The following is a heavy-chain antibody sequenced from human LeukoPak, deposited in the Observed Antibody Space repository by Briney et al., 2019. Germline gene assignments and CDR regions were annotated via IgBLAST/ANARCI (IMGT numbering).Heavy chain of an antibody. J-gene: IGHJ4*02. CDR2: ISSSSSDT. Sequence: GGPLRLSCAASGFTFTDWYMSWIRQAPGKGLQWLSYISSSSSDTSYADSVRGRFTISRDNAKKSVYLQMNSLRAEDTAIYYCVKSAGRNGGNWGQGILVTVSS. D-gene: IGHD1-26*01. CDR1: GFTFTDWY. V-gene: IGHV3-11*06. CDR3: VKSAGRNGGN.